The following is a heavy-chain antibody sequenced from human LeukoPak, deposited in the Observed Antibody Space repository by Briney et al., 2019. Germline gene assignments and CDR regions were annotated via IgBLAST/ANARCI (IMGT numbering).Heavy chain of an antibody. CDR3: ASRDPVGASLIDY. Sequence: SETLSLTCAVYGGSFSGYYWSWIRQPPGKGLEWIGEINHSGSTNYNPSLKSRVTISVDTSKNQFSLKLSSVTAADTAVYYCASRDPVGASLIDYWAREPWSPSPQ. CDR1: GGSFSGYY. D-gene: IGHD1-26*01. J-gene: IGHJ4*02. CDR2: INHSGST. V-gene: IGHV4-34*01.